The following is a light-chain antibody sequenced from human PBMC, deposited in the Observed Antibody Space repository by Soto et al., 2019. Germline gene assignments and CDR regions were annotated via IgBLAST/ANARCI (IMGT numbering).Light chain of an antibody. CDR1: SSDVGGYNY. Sequence: QSVLTQPPSASGSPGQSVTISCTGTSSDVGGYNYFSWYQQHPGKAPKLMIYEVSKRPSGVPDRFSGSKSGNTASLTVSGLQAEDEADYYCSSYAGSNNRRVFGPGTKLTVL. J-gene: IGLJ1*01. CDR3: SSYAGSNNRRV. CDR2: EVS. V-gene: IGLV2-8*01.